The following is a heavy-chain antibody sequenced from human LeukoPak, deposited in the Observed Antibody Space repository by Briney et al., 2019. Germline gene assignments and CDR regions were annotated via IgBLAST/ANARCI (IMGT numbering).Heavy chain of an antibody. V-gene: IGHV4-34*01. J-gene: IGHJ4*02. CDR3: ARGSVTTGNY. D-gene: IGHD4-17*01. CDR1: GGSFSGYY. CDR2: INHSGST. Sequence: PSETLSLTCAVYGGSFSGYYWSWIRQPPEKGLEWIGEINHSGSTNYNPSLKSRVTISVDTSKNQFSLKLSSVTAADTAVYYCARGSVTTGNYWGQGTLVTVSS.